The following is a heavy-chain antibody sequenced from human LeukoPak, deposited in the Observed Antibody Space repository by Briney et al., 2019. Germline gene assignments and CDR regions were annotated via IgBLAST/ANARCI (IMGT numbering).Heavy chain of an antibody. J-gene: IGHJ4*02. CDR3: AKGDDYLDY. CDR2: ISTSGGST. CDR1: GFPFSSYA. V-gene: IGHV3-23*01. Sequence: GESLKISCAASGFPFSSYAMSRVPQAPGKGLEWVSGISTSGGSTYYADSVKGRFTISRDNSKNTLYLQMNSLRAEDTAVYYCAKGDDYLDYWGQGTLVTVSS.